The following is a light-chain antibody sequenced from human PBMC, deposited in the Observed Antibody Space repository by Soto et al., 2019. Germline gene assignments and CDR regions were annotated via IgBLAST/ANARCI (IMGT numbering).Light chain of an antibody. J-gene: IGKJ1*01. CDR2: DAS. CDR3: QQYNSYPLT. Sequence: DIQMTQSPSTLSASVGDRVTITCRASQSISSWLVWYQQKPGKAPKLLIYDASSLESGVPSRFSGSGSGTEFTLTISSLQPDDFATYYCQQYNSYPLTFGQGTKVEIK. CDR1: QSISSW. V-gene: IGKV1-5*01.